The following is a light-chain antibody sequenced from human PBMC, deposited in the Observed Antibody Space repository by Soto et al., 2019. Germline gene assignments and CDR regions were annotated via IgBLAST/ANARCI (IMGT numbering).Light chain of an antibody. CDR3: QQYNTYPP. J-gene: IGKJ4*02. CDR1: QSISGL. Sequence: DIQMTQSPSTLSASVGDRVTITCRASQSISGLLAWYQQKPGKAPKLLIYKASTLESGVPSRFSGSGSGTEFTLTISRLQPDDVATYYCQQYNTYPPFGGGTKVEIK. CDR2: KAS. V-gene: IGKV1-5*03.